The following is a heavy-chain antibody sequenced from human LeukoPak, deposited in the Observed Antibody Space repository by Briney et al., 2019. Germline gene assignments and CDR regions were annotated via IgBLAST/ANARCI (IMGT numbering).Heavy chain of an antibody. D-gene: IGHD6-6*01. Sequence: GASVKVSCKASGYTFTGYYMHWVRQAPGQGLEWMGRINPNSGGTNYAQKVQGRVTLTRDTSISTAYTELSRLRSDDTAVYYCARDKQLVRRPGPIDYWGQGTLVTVSS. CDR3: ARDKQLVRRPGPIDY. CDR1: GYTFTGYY. CDR2: INPNSGGT. J-gene: IGHJ4*02. V-gene: IGHV1-2*06.